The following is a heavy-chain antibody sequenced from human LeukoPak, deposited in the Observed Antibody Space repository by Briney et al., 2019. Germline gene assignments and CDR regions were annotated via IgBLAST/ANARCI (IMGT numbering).Heavy chain of an antibody. Sequence: GGSLRLSCAASGFTFSSYAMSWVRQAPGKGLEWVSAISGSGGSTYYADSVKGRFTISRDNSKNTLYLQMNSLRAEDTAVYYCAKNAPHGYDFWSGYYTPHFDYWGQGTLVTVSS. CDR2: ISGSGGST. V-gene: IGHV3-23*01. D-gene: IGHD3-3*01. CDR1: GFTFSSYA. CDR3: AKNAPHGYDFWSGYYTPHFDY. J-gene: IGHJ4*02.